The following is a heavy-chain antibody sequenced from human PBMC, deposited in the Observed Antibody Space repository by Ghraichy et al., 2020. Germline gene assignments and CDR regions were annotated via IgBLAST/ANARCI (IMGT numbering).Heavy chain of an antibody. V-gene: IGHV4-34*01. CDR3: ARGGIAAAGSRGRNDY. J-gene: IGHJ4*02. CDR2: INHSGST. D-gene: IGHD6-13*01. Sequence: SETLSLTCAVYGGSFSGYYWSWIRQPPGKGLEWIGEINHSGSTNYNPSLKSRVTISVDTSKNQFSLKLSSVTAADTAVYYCARGGIAAAGSRGRNDYWGQGTLVTVSS. CDR1: GGSFSGYY.